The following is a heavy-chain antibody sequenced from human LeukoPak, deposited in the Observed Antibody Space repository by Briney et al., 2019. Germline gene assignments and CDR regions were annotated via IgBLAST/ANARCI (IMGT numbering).Heavy chain of an antibody. CDR1: GFIFSSYW. J-gene: IGHJ5*02. Sequence: GGSLRLSCAASGFIFSSYWMSWVRQAPGKGLEWVANIKQDGNERHYADSVKGRFTISRDNSKNTLYLQMNSLRAEDTAVYYCAREVPRGGFDPWGQGTLVTVSS. V-gene: IGHV3-7*01. CDR2: IKQDGNER. D-gene: IGHD3-10*01. CDR3: AREVPRGGFDP.